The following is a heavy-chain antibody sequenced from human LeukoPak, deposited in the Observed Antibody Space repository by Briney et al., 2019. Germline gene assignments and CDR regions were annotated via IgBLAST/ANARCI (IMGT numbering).Heavy chain of an antibody. CDR2: ISGSGGST. D-gene: IGHD6-19*01. CDR3: AKLRRSGWSRVDFDY. Sequence: PGGSLRLSCAASGFTFSCYAMSWVRQAPGKGLEWVSAISGSGGSTYYADSVKGRFTISRDNSKNTLYLQMNSLRAEDTAVYYCAKLRRSGWSRVDFDYWGQGTLVTVSS. CDR1: GFTFSCYA. J-gene: IGHJ4*02. V-gene: IGHV3-23*01.